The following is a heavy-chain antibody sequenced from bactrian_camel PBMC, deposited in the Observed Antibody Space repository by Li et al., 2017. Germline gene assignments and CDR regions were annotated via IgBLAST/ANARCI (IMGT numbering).Heavy chain of an antibody. CDR3: ETRSGYCSGGYRLQKY. V-gene: IGHV3S55*01. CDR1: DFTSVSCG. CDR2: ISTDGST. D-gene: IGHD2*01. J-gene: IGHJ4*01. Sequence: HVQLVESGGGSVQAGGSLRLSCTAPDFTSVSCGMHWYRQAAGKQREWVSSISTDGSTTYADSVKGRFTISQDKAKDTVYLQMNSLKPEDTAMYSCETRSGYCSGGYRLQKYWGQGTQVTVS.